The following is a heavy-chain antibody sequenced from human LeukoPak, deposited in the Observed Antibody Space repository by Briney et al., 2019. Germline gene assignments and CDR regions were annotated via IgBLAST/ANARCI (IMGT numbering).Heavy chain of an antibody. CDR3: TRPPVLAHRGWYYFDY. J-gene: IGHJ4*02. CDR1: GYSFTSYW. D-gene: IGHD6-19*01. Sequence: GESLKISCKGSGYSFTSYWIGSVRQMPGKGLEWMGIIYPGDSDTRYSPSFQGQVTISADKSISTAYLQWSSLKASDTAMYYCTRPPVLAHRGWYYFDYWGQGTLVTVSS. V-gene: IGHV5-51*01. CDR2: IYPGDSDT.